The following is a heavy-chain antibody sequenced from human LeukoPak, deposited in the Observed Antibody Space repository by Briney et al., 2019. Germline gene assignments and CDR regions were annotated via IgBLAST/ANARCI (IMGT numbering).Heavy chain of an antibody. CDR3: ARGSYDYGDSSLDY. Sequence: SETLSLTCTVSGGSISSYYWSWIRQSPGKGLEWIGEINHSGSTTYNLSLKSRVSISIDSSKRQFSLKLNSVTAADTAVYYCARGSYDYGDSSLDYWGQGTLVTVSS. J-gene: IGHJ4*02. V-gene: IGHV4-34*01. CDR1: GGSISSYY. D-gene: IGHD4-17*01. CDR2: INHSGST.